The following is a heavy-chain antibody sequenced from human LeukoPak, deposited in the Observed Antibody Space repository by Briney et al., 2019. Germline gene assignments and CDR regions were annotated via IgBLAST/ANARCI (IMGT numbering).Heavy chain of an antibody. V-gene: IGHV3-30-3*01. J-gene: IGHJ4*02. Sequence: GVSLRLSCAASGFTFSSYAMHWVRQAPGKGLEWVAVISYDGSNKYYADSVKGRFTISRDNSKNTLYLQMNSLRAEDTAVYYCARDIYSSGSDPPGWGQGTLVTVSS. CDR1: GFTFSSYA. D-gene: IGHD6-19*01. CDR3: ARDIYSSGSDPPG. CDR2: ISYDGSNK.